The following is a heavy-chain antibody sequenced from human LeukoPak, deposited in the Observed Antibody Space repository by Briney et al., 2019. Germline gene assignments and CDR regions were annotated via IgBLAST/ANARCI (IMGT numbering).Heavy chain of an antibody. Sequence: SETLSLTCAVYSDSFSDYYWSWIRQPPGKGLEWIGYIYYSGSNNYNPSLNSPVTISVDPSKNQFSLKLSSVTAADTAVYYCARSPEIWFYPWGQGTLVTVSS. V-gene: IGHV4-59*08. J-gene: IGHJ5*02. CDR1: SDSFSDYY. CDR3: ARSPEIWFYP. CDR2: IYYSGSN.